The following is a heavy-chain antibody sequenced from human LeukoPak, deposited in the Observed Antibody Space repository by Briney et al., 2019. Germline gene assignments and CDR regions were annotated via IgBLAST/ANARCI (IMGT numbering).Heavy chain of an antibody. D-gene: IGHD2-15*01. J-gene: IGHJ4*02. CDR3: ATHHSTKGFDY. Sequence: GGSLRLSCAASGFTFRSYGMHWVRQAPGKGLDWVAIIWYDGSNKYYADSVKGRFIISKDNSKNTLYLQMNSLRAEDTAVYYCATHHSTKGFDYWGQGTLVTVPS. CDR1: GFTFRSYG. CDR2: IWYDGSNK. V-gene: IGHV3-33*01.